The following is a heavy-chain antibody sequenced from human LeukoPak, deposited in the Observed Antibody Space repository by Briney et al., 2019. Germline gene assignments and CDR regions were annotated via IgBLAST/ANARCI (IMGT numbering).Heavy chain of an antibody. CDR2: ISSSGSTI. CDR3: ARDSGYYYFDY. V-gene: IGHV3-48*03. J-gene: IGHJ4*02. D-gene: IGHD3-22*01. Sequence: GGSLRLSSAASGFTFSSYEMNWVRQAPGKGLEWVSYISSSGSTIYYADSVKGRFTISRDNAKNSLYLQMNSLRAEDTAVYYCARDSGYYYFDYWGQGTLVTVSS. CDR1: GFTFSSYE.